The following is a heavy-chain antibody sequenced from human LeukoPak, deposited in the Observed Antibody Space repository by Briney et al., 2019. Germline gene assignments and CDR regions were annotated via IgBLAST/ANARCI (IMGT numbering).Heavy chain of an antibody. CDR2: ISSSGSTI. D-gene: IGHD3-16*01. Sequence: GGSLRLSCAASGFTFSDYYMSWIRQAPGKGLEWVSYISSSGSTIYYADSVKGRFTISRDNAKNSLYLQMNSLRAEDTAVYYCAREGDLIYVGPYAFDIWGQGTMVTVSS. CDR3: AREGDLIYVGPYAFDI. V-gene: IGHV3-11*01. J-gene: IGHJ3*02. CDR1: GFTFSDYY.